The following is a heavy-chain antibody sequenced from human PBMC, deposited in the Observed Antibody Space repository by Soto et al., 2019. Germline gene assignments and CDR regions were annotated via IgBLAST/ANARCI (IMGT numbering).Heavy chain of an antibody. D-gene: IGHD1-26*01. V-gene: IGHV4-31*03. J-gene: IGHJ5*02. CDR2: IYYSGST. Sequence: PSETLSLSCTVSGGSICSGGYDWSWIRQHPGKGLEWIGYIYYSGSTYYNPSLKSRVTISVDTSKNQFSLKLSSVTAADTAVYYCAGDGSYSGYNWFDPWGQGTLVTVSS. CDR1: GGSICSGGYD. CDR3: AGDGSYSGYNWFDP.